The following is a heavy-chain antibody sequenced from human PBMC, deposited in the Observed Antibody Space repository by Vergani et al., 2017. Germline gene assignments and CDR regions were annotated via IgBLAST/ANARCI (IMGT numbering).Heavy chain of an antibody. V-gene: IGHV3-7*01. CDR1: GFIFQNYT. CDR3: ARLGGFCDSSSCYSNVDY. Sequence: VNLVGSGGGVVQPGRSLRLSCATYGFIFQNYTMHWVRQAPGKGLEWVANLKQDGTEKHSVDSVKGRFTIFRDNTQNSLYLQMNSLRAEDTAVYYCARLGGFCDSSSCYSNVDYWGQGTLVTVSS. D-gene: IGHD3-22*01. CDR2: LKQDGTEK. J-gene: IGHJ4*02.